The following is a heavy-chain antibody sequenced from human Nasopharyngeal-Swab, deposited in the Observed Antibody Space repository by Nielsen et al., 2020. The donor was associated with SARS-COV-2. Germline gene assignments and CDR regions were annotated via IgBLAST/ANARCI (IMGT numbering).Heavy chain of an antibody. CDR3: ARDSGGFVWGSYRSWYGMDV. V-gene: IGHV3-53*01. D-gene: IGHD3-16*02. CDR1: GFTVSRIY. CDR2: IYRGGST. J-gene: IGHJ6*02. Sequence: LTCAASGFTVSRIYISWVRQAPGKGLDGVSVIYRGGSTYYADSVKGRFTISRDNSKNPLNLQMNNLRAEDTAVYYWARDSGGFVWGSYRSWYGMDVWGQGTTVTVSS.